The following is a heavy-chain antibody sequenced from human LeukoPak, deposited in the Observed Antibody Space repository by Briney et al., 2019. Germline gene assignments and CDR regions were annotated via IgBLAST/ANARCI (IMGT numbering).Heavy chain of an antibody. CDR3: AKDISPYDILTQFDY. D-gene: IGHD3-9*01. CDR1: GFTFSSYG. CDR2: ISYDGSNK. J-gene: IGHJ4*02. Sequence: GGSLRLSCAASGFTFSSYGMHWVRQAPGKGLEWVAVISYDGSNKYYADSVKGRFTISRDNSKNTLYLQMNSLRAEDTAVYYCAKDISPYDILTQFDYWGQGTLVIVSS. V-gene: IGHV3-30*18.